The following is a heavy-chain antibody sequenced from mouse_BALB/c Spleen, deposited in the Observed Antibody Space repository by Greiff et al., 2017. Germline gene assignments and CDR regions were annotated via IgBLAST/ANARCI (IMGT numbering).Heavy chain of an antibody. Sequence: EVKLVESGPGLVKPSQSLSLTCTVTGYSITSDYAWNWIRQFPGNKLEWMGYISYSGSTSYNPSLKSRISITRDTSKNQFFLQLNSVTTEDTATYYCARNGYRYDEYFDYWGQGTTLTVSS. CDR1: GYSITSDYA. V-gene: IGHV3-2*02. D-gene: IGHD2-14*01. CDR3: ARNGYRYDEYFDY. J-gene: IGHJ2*01. CDR2: ISYSGST.